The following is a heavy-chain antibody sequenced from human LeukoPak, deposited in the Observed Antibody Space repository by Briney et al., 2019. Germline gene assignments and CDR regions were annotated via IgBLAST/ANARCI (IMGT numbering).Heavy chain of an antibody. Sequence: GGSLRLSCVGPTLPFSLLAMHWVRQPPDKGLEWVTDIWSDGREKFYADSVKGRFTISRDNSKNTVYLQMNSLRAEDTAVYYCARGGSGTYGFDWWGQGTLVAVSS. J-gene: IGHJ4*02. D-gene: IGHD3-10*01. CDR3: ARGGSGTYGFDW. CDR1: TLPFSLLA. CDR2: IWSDGREK. V-gene: IGHV3-33*01.